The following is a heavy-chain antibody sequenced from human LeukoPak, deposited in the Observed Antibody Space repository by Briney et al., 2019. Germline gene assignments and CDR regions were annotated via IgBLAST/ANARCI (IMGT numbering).Heavy chain of an antibody. CDR2: ISSSSSYI. CDR1: GFTFSSYA. D-gene: IGHD3-16*01. CDR3: ARGATELFRLVDV. V-gene: IGHV3-21*01. Sequence: GGSLRLSFAASGFTFSSYAINWVRQAPGKGLEGVSSISSSSSYIYYADSVKGRFTISRDNAKNSLYLQMNSLRAEDTAVYYCARGATELFRLVDVWGKGTTVTVSS. J-gene: IGHJ6*04.